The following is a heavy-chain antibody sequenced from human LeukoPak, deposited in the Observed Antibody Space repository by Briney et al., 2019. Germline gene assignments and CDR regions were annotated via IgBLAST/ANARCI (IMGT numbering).Heavy chain of an antibody. CDR3: AKARTDMFSLSWFDY. V-gene: IGHV3-23*01. Sequence: GGSLRLSSAASGFTFANYATSWVRQAPGKGLEWVSGISGYGDSKYYAASVNGRFTISRDNSKNTLYLQMNSLGAEDTAVYYCAKARTDMFSLSWFDYWGQGTLVTVSS. CDR2: ISGYGDSK. CDR1: GFTFANYA. D-gene: IGHD3-10*02. J-gene: IGHJ4*02.